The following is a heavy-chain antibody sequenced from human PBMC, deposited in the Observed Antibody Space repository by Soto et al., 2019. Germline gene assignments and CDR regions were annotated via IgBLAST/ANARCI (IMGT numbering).Heavy chain of an antibody. CDR3: TTTDPSGSYWEGIDY. Sequence: GGSLRLSCAASGFTFSNAWMSWVRQAPGKGLEWVGRIKSKTDGGTTDYAAPVKGRFTISRDDSKNTLYLQMNSLKTEDTAVYYCTTTDPSGSYWEGIDYWGQGTLVTVSS. V-gene: IGHV3-15*01. CDR2: IKSKTDGGTT. J-gene: IGHJ4*02. CDR1: GFTFSNAW. D-gene: IGHD1-26*01.